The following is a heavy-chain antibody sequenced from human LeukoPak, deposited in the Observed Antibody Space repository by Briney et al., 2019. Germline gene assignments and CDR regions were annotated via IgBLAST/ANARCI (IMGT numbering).Heavy chain of an antibody. J-gene: IGHJ4*02. CDR2: IRFDGSNT. CDR1: GFTFSSNG. Sequence: GGSLRLSCAASGFTFSSNGKHWVRQAPGKGLEWVAFIRFDGSNTYYADSVKGRLTISRDTSKNTLYLQMNSLRPEDTAVYYCAKAGGSSWAVLDYWGQGTLVTVSS. V-gene: IGHV3-30*02. CDR3: AKAGGSSWAVLDY. D-gene: IGHD6-13*01.